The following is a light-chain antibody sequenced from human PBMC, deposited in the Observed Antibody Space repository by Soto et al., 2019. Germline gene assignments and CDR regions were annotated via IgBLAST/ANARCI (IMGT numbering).Light chain of an antibody. CDR3: QQFGSSPPWT. Sequence: EIVLTQSPGTLSLSPGERATLSCRASQSVSSNYLAWYQQQPGQAPRLLIYGASSRATGIPDRFSGIGSGTDFTLTISRLEPEDFAVYFCQQFGSSPPWTFGQGTKVEIK. V-gene: IGKV3-20*01. CDR2: GAS. CDR1: QSVSSNY. J-gene: IGKJ1*01.